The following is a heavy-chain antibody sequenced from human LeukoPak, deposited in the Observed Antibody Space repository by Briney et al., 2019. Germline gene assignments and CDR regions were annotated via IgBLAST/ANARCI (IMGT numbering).Heavy chain of an antibody. D-gene: IGHD3-3*01. CDR3: AIAYDFWSGYPAYFDY. V-gene: IGHV4-4*07. J-gene: IGHJ4*02. CDR2: IYTSGST. CDR1: GGSISSYY. Sequence: PSETLSLTCTVSGGSISSYYWSWIRQPARKGLEWIGRIYTSGSTNYNPSLKSRVTMSVATSKNQFSLKLRSVTAADTAVYYCAIAYDFWSGYPAYFDYWGQGTLVTVSS.